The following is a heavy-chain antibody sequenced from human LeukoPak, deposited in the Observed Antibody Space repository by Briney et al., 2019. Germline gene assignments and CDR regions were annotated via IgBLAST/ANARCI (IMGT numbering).Heavy chain of an antibody. CDR2: ISSSGSTI. CDR1: GFTFSTYS. Sequence: PGGSLRLSCAASGFTFSTYSMNWVRQAPGKGLEWVSYISSSGSTIYYADSVKGRFTISRDNAKNSLYLQMNSLRAEDTAVYYCARDGADYDFWSGYYKYRHFDYWGQGTLVTVSS. CDR3: ARDGADYDFWSGYYKYRHFDY. J-gene: IGHJ4*02. D-gene: IGHD3-3*01. V-gene: IGHV3-48*04.